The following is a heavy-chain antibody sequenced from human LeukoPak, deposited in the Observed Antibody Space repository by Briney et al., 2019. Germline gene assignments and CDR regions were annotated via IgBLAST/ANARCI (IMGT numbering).Heavy chain of an antibody. V-gene: IGHV3-7*01. CDR2: IKQDGSEK. D-gene: IGHD5-18*01. Sequence: GGSLRLSCAASGFTFSSYWISWVRQAPGKGLEWVANIKQDGSEKYYVDSVKGRFTISRDNAKNSLYLQMNSLRAEDTAVYYCARGKIQLSWGQGTLVTVSS. CDR1: GFTFSSYW. CDR3: ARGKIQLS. J-gene: IGHJ4*02.